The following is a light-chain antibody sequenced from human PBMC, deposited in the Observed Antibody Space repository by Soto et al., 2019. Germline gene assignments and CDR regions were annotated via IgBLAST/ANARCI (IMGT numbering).Light chain of an antibody. V-gene: IGLV2-23*02. CDR1: SSDVGSYNL. CDR2: EVS. CDR3: CSYAGSSTW. Sequence: QSVLTQPASVSGSPGQSITISCTGTSSDVGSYNLVSWYQQHPGKAPKLMIYEVSMRPSGISYRFSGSKSGNTASLTISGLQAEDEADYYCCSYAGSSTWFGGGTKVTVL. J-gene: IGLJ3*02.